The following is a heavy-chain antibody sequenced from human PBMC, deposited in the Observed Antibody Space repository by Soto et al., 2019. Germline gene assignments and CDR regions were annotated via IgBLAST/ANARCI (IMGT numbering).Heavy chain of an antibody. CDR2: INGGNGHT. V-gene: IGHV1-3*01. CDR1: GYTFTSYP. J-gene: IGHJ6*02. CDR3: ARGKGMEENYYYYGMDV. D-gene: IGHD1-1*01. Sequence: GASVKVSCKASGYTFTSYPTHWVRQAPGQRLEWMGWINGGNGHTRYSQKFKDRVTISRDTPASTAYMELSGLRSEDTAVYYCARGKGMEENYYYYGMDVWGQGTTVTVSS.